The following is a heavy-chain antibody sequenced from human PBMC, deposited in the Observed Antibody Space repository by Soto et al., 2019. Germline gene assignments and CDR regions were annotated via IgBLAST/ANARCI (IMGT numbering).Heavy chain of an antibody. V-gene: IGHV4-59*08. CDR2: IYYSGST. J-gene: IGHJ5*02. CDR1: GGSISSYY. D-gene: IGHD6-6*01. CDR3: ARHRLSIAALAWFDP. Sequence: SETLSLTCTVSGGSISSYYWSWIRQPPGKGLEWIGYIYYSGSTNYNPSLKSRVTISVDTSKNQFSLKLSSVTAADTAVYYCARHRLSIAALAWFDPWGQGTLVTVSS.